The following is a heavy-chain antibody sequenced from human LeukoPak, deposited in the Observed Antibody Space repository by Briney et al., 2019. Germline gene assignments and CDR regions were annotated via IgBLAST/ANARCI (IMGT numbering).Heavy chain of an antibody. V-gene: IGHV3-21*01. J-gene: IGHJ4*02. CDR1: GFTFSSYS. CDR2: ISSSSSYI. D-gene: IGHD1-26*01. CDR3: ARVSSSWYSGSYHGYDY. Sequence: GGSLRLSCAASGFTFSSYSMNWVRQAPGKGLEWVSSISSSSSYIYYAVSVKGRFTISRDNAKNSLYLQMNSLRAEDTAVYYCARVSSSWYSGSYHGYDYWGQGTLVTVSS.